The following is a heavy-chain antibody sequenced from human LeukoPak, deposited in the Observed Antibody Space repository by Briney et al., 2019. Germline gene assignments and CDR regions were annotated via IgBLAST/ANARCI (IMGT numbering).Heavy chain of an antibody. CDR1: GGSFSGYY. CDR3: ARGRRKDIRDY. V-gene: IGHV4-34*01. J-gene: IGHJ4*02. CDR2: INHSGST. Sequence: PSETLSLTCAVYGGSFSGYYWSWIRQPPGKGLEWIGEINHSGSTNYNPSLKSRVTISVDTSKNQFSLKLSSVTAADTAVYYCARGRRKDIRDYWGQGTLVTVSS.